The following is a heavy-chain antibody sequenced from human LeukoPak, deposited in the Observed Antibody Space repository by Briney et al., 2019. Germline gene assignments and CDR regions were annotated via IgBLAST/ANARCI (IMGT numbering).Heavy chain of an antibody. D-gene: IGHD5-12*01. CDR1: GFTFSSYW. V-gene: IGHV3-7*01. J-gene: IGHJ4*02. CDR3: AKDSGYDWSLDY. Sequence: GSLRLSCAASGFTFSSYWMTWVRQAPGKGLEWVANIKQDGSEKYYVDSVKGRFTISRDNSKNTLYLQMNSLRAEDTAVYYCAKDSGYDWSLDYWGQGTLVTVSS. CDR2: IKQDGSEK.